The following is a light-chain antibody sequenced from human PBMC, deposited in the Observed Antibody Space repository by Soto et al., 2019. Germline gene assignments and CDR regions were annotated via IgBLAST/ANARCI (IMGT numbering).Light chain of an antibody. CDR1: SRDVGGYNY. CDR3: SSYTSDNSLGAV. J-gene: IGLJ3*02. V-gene: IGLV2-14*01. Sequence: QSALTQPASLSGSPGQSITISCTGTSRDVGGYNYVSWYQQYPGKAPKLIIYDVTSRPSGVSNRFSGSKSGNTASLTISGLQAEDEADYYCSSYTSDNSLGAVFGGGTKLTVL. CDR2: DVT.